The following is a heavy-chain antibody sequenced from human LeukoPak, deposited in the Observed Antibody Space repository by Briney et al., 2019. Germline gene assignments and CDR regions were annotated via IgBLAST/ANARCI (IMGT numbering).Heavy chain of an antibody. CDR3: ARDYYDSSGYYYPFDY. D-gene: IGHD3-22*01. CDR1: GYIFTDYY. V-gene: IGHV1/OR15-1*02. Sequence: ASVTVSCKVSGYIFTDYYMHWVRQAPGQELGWMGRINPNSGGTNYAQKFQGRITMTRDTSISTAYTELSSLRSEDTAVYYCARDYYDSSGYYYPFDYWGQGTLVTVSS. J-gene: IGHJ4*02. CDR2: INPNSGGT.